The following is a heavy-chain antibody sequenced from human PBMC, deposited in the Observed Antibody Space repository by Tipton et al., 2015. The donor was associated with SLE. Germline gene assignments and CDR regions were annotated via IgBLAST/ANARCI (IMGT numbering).Heavy chain of an antibody. Sequence: QLVQSGAEVKNPGSSMKVSCKASGGTFTSYTVSWVRQAPGQGLEWMGGIIPLFGTPNYAQKFQGRVTITAGDSSSSDESTSTAYLELRSLTSDDTAVYYCASSRELQQLSPSFDYWGQGTLVTVPS. D-gene: IGHD6-13*01. CDR2: IIPLFGTP. CDR3: ASSRELQQLSPSFDY. CDR1: GGTFTSYT. J-gene: IGHJ4*02. V-gene: IGHV1-69*01.